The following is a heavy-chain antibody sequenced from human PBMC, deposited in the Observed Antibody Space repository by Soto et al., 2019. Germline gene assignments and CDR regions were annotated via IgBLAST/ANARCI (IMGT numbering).Heavy chain of an antibody. J-gene: IGHJ5*02. CDR2: VHYSGNT. CDR1: GYSISSGYH. CDR3: ARQDRVVAEGRWFDP. Sequence: PSETLSLTCTVSGYSISSGYHWAWIRQPPGKGLEWLGSVHYSGNTYYNQSLKSRLTISVDESKNQFSLNLSSVTAADTAVYYCARQDRVVAEGRWFDPWGEGTLVTVSS. D-gene: IGHD2-15*01. V-gene: IGHV4-38-2*02.